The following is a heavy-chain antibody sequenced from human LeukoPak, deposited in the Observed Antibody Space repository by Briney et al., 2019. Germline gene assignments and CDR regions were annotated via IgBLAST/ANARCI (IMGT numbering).Heavy chain of an antibody. CDR2: ISDSGDNT. V-gene: IGHV3-23*01. Sequence: GGSLRLSCAASGFTFSSYGMHWVRQAPGKGLEWVSSISDSGDNTYYADSVKGRFTISRDNSKNTLYLQMNSLRAEDTAVYYCAKDPMTTVTTVDSDWGQGALVTVSS. J-gene: IGHJ4*02. CDR3: AKDPMTTVTTVDSD. CDR1: GFTFSSYG. D-gene: IGHD4-17*01.